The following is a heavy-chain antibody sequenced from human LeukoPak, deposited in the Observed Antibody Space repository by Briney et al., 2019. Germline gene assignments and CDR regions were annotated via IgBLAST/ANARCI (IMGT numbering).Heavy chain of an antibody. Sequence: GASVKVSCKASGYTFTSYGISWVRQAPGQGLEWMGWISAYNGNTNYAQKLQSRVTMTTDISTSTAYMELRSLRSDDTAVYYCARRASYYSGYDQYYYYGMDVWGKGTTVTVSS. CDR1: GYTFTSYG. V-gene: IGHV1-18*04. CDR3: ARRASYYSGYDQYYYYGMDV. D-gene: IGHD5-12*01. CDR2: ISAYNGNT. J-gene: IGHJ6*04.